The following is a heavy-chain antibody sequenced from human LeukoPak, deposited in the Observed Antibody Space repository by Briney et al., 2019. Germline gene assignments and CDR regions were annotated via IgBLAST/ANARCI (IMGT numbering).Heavy chain of an antibody. V-gene: IGHV4-34*01. CDR3: ARGRVASGDIVVVPAANNWFDP. Sequence: SETLSLTCAVYGGSFSGYYWRWIRQPPGKGLEWIGEINHSGSTNYNPSLKSRVTISVDTSKNQFSLKLSSVTAADTAVYYCARGRVASGDIVVVPAANNWFDPWGQGTLVTVSS. CDR1: GGSFSGYY. D-gene: IGHD2-2*01. CDR2: INHSGST. J-gene: IGHJ5*02.